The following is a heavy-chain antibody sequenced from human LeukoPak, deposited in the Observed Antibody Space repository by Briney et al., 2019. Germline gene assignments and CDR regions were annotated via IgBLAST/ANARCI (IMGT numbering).Heavy chain of an antibody. CDR3: ARAQYYYDSSGYFFDY. J-gene: IGHJ4*02. CDR2: IYYSGST. V-gene: IGHV4-59*01. CDR1: GGSISSYY. Sequence: SETLSLTCSVSGGSISSYYWSWIRQPPGKGLEWIGYIYYSGSTNYNPSLKSRVTISVDTSKNQFSLKLSSVTAADTAVYYCARAQYYYDSSGYFFDYWGQGTLVTVSS. D-gene: IGHD3-22*01.